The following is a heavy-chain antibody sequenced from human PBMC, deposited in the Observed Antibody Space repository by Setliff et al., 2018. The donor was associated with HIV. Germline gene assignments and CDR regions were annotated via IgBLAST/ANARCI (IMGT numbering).Heavy chain of an antibody. J-gene: IGHJ2*01. Sequence: PSETLSLTCTVSGGSFRHYYWSWIRQPPGKGLEWIGHIYPTGITNYNPSLKSRLTISIDTFRKQFALSLRSVTAADTAIYYCARLVSEMATLDWYFDVWGRGTLVNVSS. CDR2: IYPTGIT. CDR3: ARLVSEMATLDWYFDV. CDR1: GGSFRHYY. V-gene: IGHV4-4*09.